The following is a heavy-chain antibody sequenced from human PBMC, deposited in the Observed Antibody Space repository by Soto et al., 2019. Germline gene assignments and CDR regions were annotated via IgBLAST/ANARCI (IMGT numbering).Heavy chain of an antibody. J-gene: IGHJ6*02. CDR1: GFTFDDYA. CDR3: AKDLSGSYSHYYYGMDV. Sequence: EVQLVESGGGWVQPGRSLRLSCAASGFTFDDYAMHWVRQAPGKGLEWVSGISWNSGSIGYAESVKGRFTISRDNAKNSLYLQMNSLRAEDTALYYCAKDLSGSYSHYYYGMDVWGQGTTVTVSS. V-gene: IGHV3-9*01. CDR2: ISWNSGSI. D-gene: IGHD1-26*01.